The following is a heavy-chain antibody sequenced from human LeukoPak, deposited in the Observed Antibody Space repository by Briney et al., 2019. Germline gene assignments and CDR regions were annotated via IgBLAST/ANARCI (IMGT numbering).Heavy chain of an antibody. CDR2: ISYDGSNK. D-gene: IGHD6-13*01. CDR3: ARGTAAAG. J-gene: IGHJ4*02. Sequence: PGGSLRLSCAASGFTFSSYAMHWVRQAPGKGLEWVAVISYDGSNKYYADSVKGRFTISRDNSKNTLYLQMNSLRAEDTAVYYCARGTAAAGWGQGTLVTVSS. CDR1: GFTFSSYA. V-gene: IGHV3-30-3*01.